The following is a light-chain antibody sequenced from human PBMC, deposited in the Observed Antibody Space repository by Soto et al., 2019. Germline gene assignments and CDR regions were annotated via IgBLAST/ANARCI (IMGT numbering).Light chain of an antibody. CDR1: QSVSNN. V-gene: IGKV3-15*01. CDR3: KQYKEWPPFT. Sequence: EIVVTHSPSTLSWSPVETGALSCSASQSVSNNVAWYQQKPGQAPRLLILGASTRATGIPARFSGSGSGTEFTLSISSLQSEDFAVYYCKQYKEWPPFTFGQGTRLETK. J-gene: IGKJ5*01. CDR2: GAS.